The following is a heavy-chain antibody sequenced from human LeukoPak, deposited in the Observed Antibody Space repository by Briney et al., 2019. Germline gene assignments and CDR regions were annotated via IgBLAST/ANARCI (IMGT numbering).Heavy chain of an antibody. CDR1: GGSISSSSYY. D-gene: IGHD3-10*01. CDR2: IYYSGST. CDR3: ASYYGSGSERNFDY. J-gene: IGHJ4*02. Sequence: MPSETLSLTCTVSGGSISSSSYYWGRIRQPPGKGLEWIGSIYYSGSTYYNPSLKSRVTISVDTSKNQFSLKLSSVTAADTAVYYCASYYGSGSERNFDYWGQGTLVTVSS. V-gene: IGHV4-39*01.